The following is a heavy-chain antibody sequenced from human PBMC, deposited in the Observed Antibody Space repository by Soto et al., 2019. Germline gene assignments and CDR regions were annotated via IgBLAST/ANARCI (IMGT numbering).Heavy chain of an antibody. CDR3: ARIGPTAMGSPGFDY. V-gene: IGHV1-69*12. Sequence: QVQLVQSVAEVKKPGSSVKVSCKTSGGTFSSYAISWVRQAPGQGLEWMGGIIPIFGTANYAQKFQGRVTITADESTSTAYMELSSLRSEDTAVYYCARIGPTAMGSPGFDYWGQGTQVTVSS. CDR2: IIPIFGTA. J-gene: IGHJ4*02. D-gene: IGHD5-18*01. CDR1: GGTFSSYA.